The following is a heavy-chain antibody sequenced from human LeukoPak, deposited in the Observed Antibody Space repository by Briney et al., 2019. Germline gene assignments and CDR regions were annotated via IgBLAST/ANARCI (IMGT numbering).Heavy chain of an antibody. CDR2: NT. Sequence: SETLSLTCTVSGASISSSTYYWGWIRQPPGKGLEWIGSNTYYNPSLKSRVTISLDTSKNQFSLKLSSLTAADTAVYYCARKGRGDSSGYPTWGSGTPVTVSS. CDR3: ARKGRGDSSGYPT. CDR1: GASISSSTYY. V-gene: IGHV4-39*01. J-gene: IGHJ5*02. D-gene: IGHD3-22*01.